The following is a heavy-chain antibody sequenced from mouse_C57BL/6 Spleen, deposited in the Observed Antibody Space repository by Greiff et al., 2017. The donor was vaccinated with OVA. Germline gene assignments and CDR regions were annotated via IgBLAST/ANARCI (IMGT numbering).Heavy chain of an antibody. J-gene: IGHJ2*01. CDR1: GYTFTSYW. CDR3: ARTNHGTGDY. Sequence: VQLQQPGAELVMPGASVKLSCKASGYTFTSYWMHWVKQRPGQGLEWIGEIDPSDSYTNYNQKFKGKSTLTVDKSSSTAYMQLSSLTSEDSAVYYCARTNHGTGDYWGQGTTLTVSS. CDR2: IDPSDSYT. D-gene: IGHD4-1*01. V-gene: IGHV1-69*01.